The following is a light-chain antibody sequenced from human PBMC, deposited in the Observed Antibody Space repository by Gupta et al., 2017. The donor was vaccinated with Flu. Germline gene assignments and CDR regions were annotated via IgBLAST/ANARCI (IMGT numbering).Light chain of an antibody. J-gene: IGKJ1*01. Sequence: PSSLSASVGDRVTITCLASQDIRKDLNWYQQRPGTGPSLLISAASNLRSGVPSRFSGSGSGTDFTLTITRLQPEDFATYYCQQSDSMPWTFGPGTKVEI. CDR3: QQSDSMPWT. CDR2: AAS. V-gene: IGKV1-39*01. CDR1: QDIRKD.